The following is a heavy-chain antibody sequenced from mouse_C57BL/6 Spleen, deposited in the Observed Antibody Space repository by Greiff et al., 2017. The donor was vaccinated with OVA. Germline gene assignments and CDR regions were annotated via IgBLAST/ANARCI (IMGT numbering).Heavy chain of an antibody. J-gene: IGHJ2*01. V-gene: IGHV1-42*01. D-gene: IGHD2-3*01. CDR2: INPSTGGT. Sequence: EVQLQQSGPELVKPGASVKISCKASGYSFTGYYMNWVKQSPEKSLEWIGEINPSTGGTTYNQKFKAKATLTVDKSSSTAYMQLKSLTSEDSAVYYCAREIYDGYGDYWGQGTTLTVSS. CDR1: GYSFTGYY. CDR3: AREIYDGYGDY.